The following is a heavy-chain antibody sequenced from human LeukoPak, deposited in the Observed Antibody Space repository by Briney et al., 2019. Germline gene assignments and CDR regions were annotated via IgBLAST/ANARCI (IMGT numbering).Heavy chain of an antibody. CDR2: IYYSGST. Sequence: SETLSLTCTVSGGSISSSSYYWGRIPQPPGKGLERIGSIYYSGSTYYNPSLKSRVTISVDTSKNQFSLKLSSVTAADTAVYYCARRRAYYDSSGYYSLWGQGTLVTVSS. CDR3: ARRRAYYDSSGYYSL. D-gene: IGHD3-22*01. V-gene: IGHV4-39*01. CDR1: GGSISSSSYY. J-gene: IGHJ4*02.